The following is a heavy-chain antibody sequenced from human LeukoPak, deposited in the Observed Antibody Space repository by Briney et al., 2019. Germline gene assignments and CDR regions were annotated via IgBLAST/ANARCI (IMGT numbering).Heavy chain of an antibody. CDR3: ARMSNSAFDI. CDR2: IYYSGST. J-gene: IGHJ3*02. Sequence: SETLSLTCTVSGGSISSSSYYWGWIRQPPGKGLEWIGSIYYSGSTYYNPSLKSRVTISVDTSKNQFSLKLSSVTAADTAVYYCARMSNSAFDIWGQGTMVTVSS. D-gene: IGHD2/OR15-2a*01. CDR1: GGSISSSSYY. V-gene: IGHV4-39*07.